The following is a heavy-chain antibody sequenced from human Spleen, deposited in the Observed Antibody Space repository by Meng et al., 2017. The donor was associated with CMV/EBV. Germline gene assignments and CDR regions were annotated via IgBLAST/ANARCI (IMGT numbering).Heavy chain of an antibody. Sequence: GESLKISCAAAGFTFSGSAMHWVRQASGKGLEWVGRIKNKANNYATAYVASVKGRFTISRDDSKNTAYLQMNSLRAEDTAVYYCARDNYGYKLSVDVWGQGTTVTVSS. CDR1: GFTFSGSA. V-gene: IGHV3-73*01. D-gene: IGHD5-18*01. J-gene: IGHJ6*02. CDR2: IKNKANNYAT. CDR3: ARDNYGYKLSVDV.